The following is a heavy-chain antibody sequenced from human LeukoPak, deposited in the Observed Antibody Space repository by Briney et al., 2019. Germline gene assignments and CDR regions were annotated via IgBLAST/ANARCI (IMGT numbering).Heavy chain of an antibody. V-gene: IGHV4-39*01. J-gene: IGHJ5*02. D-gene: IGHD3-3*01. CDR3: AKNQSYYDFWRGPPFVMCFDP. CDR2: IYYSGST. Sequence: SETLSLTCTVSGGSISSSSYYWGWIRQPPGKGLEWIGSIYYSGSTYYNPSLKSRVTISVDTSKNQFSLKLSSVTAADTAVYFCAKNQSYYDFWRGPPFVMCFDPGAQETLVPVPS. CDR1: GGSISSSSYY.